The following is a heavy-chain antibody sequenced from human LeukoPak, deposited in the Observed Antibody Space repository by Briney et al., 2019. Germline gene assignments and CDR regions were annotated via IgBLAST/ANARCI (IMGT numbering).Heavy chain of an antibody. CDR1: GGSISSYY. D-gene: IGHD2-21*02. CDR2: IYASGST. J-gene: IGHJ4*02. V-gene: IGHV4-4*07. CDR3: ARDRGGGDSSIMDY. Sequence: PSETLSLTCTVSGGSISSYYWSWIRQPAGKGLEWIGRIYASGSTNYNPSLKSRVTISVDKSKNQSSLKLTSVTAADTAVYYCARDRGGGDSSIMDYWGQGTLVTVSS.